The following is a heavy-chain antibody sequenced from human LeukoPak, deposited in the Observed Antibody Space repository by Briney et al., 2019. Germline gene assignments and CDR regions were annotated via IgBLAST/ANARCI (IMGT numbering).Heavy chain of an antibody. CDR1: GGSISSYY. V-gene: IGHV4-59*01. CDR2: IYYSGST. D-gene: IGHD1-26*01. J-gene: IGHJ4*02. CDR3: AREGDTTGFDY. Sequence: SETLFLTCTVSGGSISSYYWSWIRQPPGKGLEWIGYIYYSGSTNYNPSLKSRVTISVDTSKNQFSLKLSSVTAADTAVYYCAREGDTTGFDYWGQGTLVTVSS.